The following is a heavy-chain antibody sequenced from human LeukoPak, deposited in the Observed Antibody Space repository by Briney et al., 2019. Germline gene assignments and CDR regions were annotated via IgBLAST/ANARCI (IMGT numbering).Heavy chain of an antibody. J-gene: IGHJ6*02. CDR2: IYYSGST. CDR1: GGSISSYY. V-gene: IGHV4-59*01. Sequence: SETLSLTCTVSGGSISSYYWSWIRQPPGKGLEWIGYIYYSGSTNYNPSLKSRVTISVDTSKNQFSLQLSSVTAADTAVYYCARAQDSSGPPYGMDVWGQGTTVTVSS. D-gene: IGHD3-22*01. CDR3: ARAQDSSGPPYGMDV.